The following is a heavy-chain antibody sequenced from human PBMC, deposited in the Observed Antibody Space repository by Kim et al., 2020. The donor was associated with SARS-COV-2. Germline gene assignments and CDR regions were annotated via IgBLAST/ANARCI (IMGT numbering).Heavy chain of an antibody. J-gene: IGHJ4*02. Sequence: GNWNTIYSQKFRGRVTFTTDTSASTSYMELSFLRSEDSAVYYCLGGFYFDYWGQGTLVTVSS. D-gene: IGHD3-16*01. CDR2: GNWNT. CDR3: LGGFYFDY. V-gene: IGHV1-3*01.